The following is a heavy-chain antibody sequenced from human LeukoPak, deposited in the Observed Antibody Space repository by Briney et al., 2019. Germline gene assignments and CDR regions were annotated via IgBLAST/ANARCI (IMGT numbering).Heavy chain of an antibody. V-gene: IGHV4-34*01. Sequence: SETLSLTCAVYGGSFSGYYWSWIRQPPGKGLEWIGEINHSGSTNYNPSLKSRVTISVDTSKNHFSLKLSSVTAADTAVYYCARGRYSSSWYFARFDYWGQGTLVTVSS. CDR1: GGSFSGYY. CDR2: INHSGST. CDR3: ARGRYSSSWYFARFDY. J-gene: IGHJ4*02. D-gene: IGHD6-13*01.